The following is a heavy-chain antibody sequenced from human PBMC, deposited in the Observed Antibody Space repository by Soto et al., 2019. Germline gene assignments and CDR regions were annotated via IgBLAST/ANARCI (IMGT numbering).Heavy chain of an antibody. CDR1: GFTFSSYG. J-gene: IGHJ4*02. V-gene: IGHV3-33*01. CDR3: AGEAGSSGWSDY. Sequence: QVQLVESGGGVVQPGRSLRLSCAASGFTFSSYGMHWVRQAPGKGLEWVAVIWYDGSNKYYADSVKGRFTISRDNSKNTLYLQMNSLRAEDTAVYYCAGEAGSSGWSDYWGQGTLVTVSS. D-gene: IGHD6-19*01. CDR2: IWYDGSNK.